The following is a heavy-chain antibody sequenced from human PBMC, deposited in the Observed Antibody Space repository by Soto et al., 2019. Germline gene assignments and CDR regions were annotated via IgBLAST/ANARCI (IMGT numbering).Heavy chain of an antibody. CDR1: GGSISSSSYY. D-gene: IGHD6-13*01. J-gene: IGHJ6*02. CDR2: IYYSGST. CDR3: ARDRAAAGIGKTYYYYGMDV. Sequence: SETLSLTCTVSGGSISSSSYYWGWIRQPPGKGLEWIGSIYYSGSTYYNLSLKSRVTISVDTSKNQFSLKLSSVTAADTAVYYCARDRAAAGIGKTYYYYGMDVWGQGTTVT. V-gene: IGHV4-39*07.